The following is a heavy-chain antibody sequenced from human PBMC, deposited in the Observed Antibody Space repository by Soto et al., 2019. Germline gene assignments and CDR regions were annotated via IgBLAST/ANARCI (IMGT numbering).Heavy chain of an antibody. D-gene: IGHD1-20*01. CDR1: GFTFSNAW. CDR3: TTASANNWKRFHPYSYGMDV. V-gene: IGHV3-15*01. J-gene: IGHJ6*02. Sequence: GGSLRLSCAASGFTFSNAWMSWVRQAPGKGLEWVGRIKSKTDGGTTDYAAPVKGRFTISRDDSKNTLFLQMNSLKTEDTAVYSCTTASANNWKRFHPYSYGMDVWGPGTYVTVSS. CDR2: IKSKTDGGTT.